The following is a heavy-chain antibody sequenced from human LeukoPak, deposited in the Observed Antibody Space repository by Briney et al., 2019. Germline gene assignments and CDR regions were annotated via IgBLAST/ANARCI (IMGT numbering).Heavy chain of an antibody. CDR1: GGSISSYY. D-gene: IGHD6-13*01. Sequence: PSETLSLTCTVSGGSISSYYWSWIRQPPGKGLEWIGYIYISGSTNYNPSLKSRVTISVDTSKNQFSLKLSSVTAADTAVYYCARQGIAAAENHYYYYYMDVWGKGTTVTVSS. J-gene: IGHJ6*03. CDR2: IYISGST. CDR3: ARQGIAAAENHYYYYYMDV. V-gene: IGHV4-4*09.